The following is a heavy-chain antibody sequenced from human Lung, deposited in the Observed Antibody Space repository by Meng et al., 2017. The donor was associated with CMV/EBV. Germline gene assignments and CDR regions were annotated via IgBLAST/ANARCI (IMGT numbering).Heavy chain of an antibody. V-gene: IGHV3-7*04. CDR3: ARRPWGLDV. Sequence: SCKGSGYSFISYWIGWVRQMPGKGLEWMANINQDGSEKYYVDSVEGRFTISRDNAKDSLYLQMNALRAEDTAVYYCARRPWGLDVWGQGTTVTVSS. J-gene: IGHJ6*02. CDR1: GYSFISYW. CDR2: INQDGSEK.